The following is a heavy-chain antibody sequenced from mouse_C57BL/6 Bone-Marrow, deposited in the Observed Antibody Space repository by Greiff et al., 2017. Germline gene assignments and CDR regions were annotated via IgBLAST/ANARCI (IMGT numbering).Heavy chain of an antibody. V-gene: IGHV5-6*02. CDR2: ISSGGSYT. CDR1: GFTFSSYG. CDR3: ARRRGFAY. Sequence: EVKLQESGGDLVKPGGSLKLPFAASGFTFSSYGMSWVRQTPDKRLDWVATISSGGSYTYYPDSVKGRFTISRDNAKNTLYLQMSSLKSEDTAMYYCARRRGFAYWGQGTLVTVSA. J-gene: IGHJ3*01.